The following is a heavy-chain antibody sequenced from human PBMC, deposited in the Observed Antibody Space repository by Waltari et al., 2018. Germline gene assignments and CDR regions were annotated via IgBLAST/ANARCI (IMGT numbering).Heavy chain of an antibody. CDR1: GFTFDDYA. CDR3: ATVRVGRSPSGYDYGAFDY. D-gene: IGHD5-12*01. CDR2: ISWNSGSI. J-gene: IGHJ4*02. Sequence: EVQLVESGGGLVQPGRSLRLSCAASGFTFDDYAMHWVRQAPGKGLEWVSGISWNSGSIGYADSVKGRFTISRDNAKNSLYLQMNSLRAEDTALYYCATVRVGRSPSGYDYGAFDYWGQGTLVTVSS. V-gene: IGHV3-9*01.